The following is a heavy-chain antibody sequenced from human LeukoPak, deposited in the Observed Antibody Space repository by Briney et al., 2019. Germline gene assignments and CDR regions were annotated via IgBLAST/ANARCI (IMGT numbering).Heavy chain of an antibody. Sequence: ASVKVSCKASGYTITSYGISWVRQAPGQGLEWMGRISGNNGNTNNAQKLQGRVTMTTDTSTSTAYMELRSLRSDDTAVYYCARGCSSTTCYYMDVWGKGTTVTVSS. V-gene: IGHV1-18*01. CDR3: ARGCSSTTCYYMDV. J-gene: IGHJ6*03. CDR2: ISGNNGNT. CDR1: GYTITSYG. D-gene: IGHD2-2*01.